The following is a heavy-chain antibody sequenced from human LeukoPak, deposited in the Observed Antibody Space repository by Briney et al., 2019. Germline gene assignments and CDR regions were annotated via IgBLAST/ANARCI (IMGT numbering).Heavy chain of an antibody. J-gene: IGHJ5*02. V-gene: IGHV4-38-2*02. CDR3: ARGLGFAGYGDYGGWFDP. CDR2: IYHSGST. D-gene: IGHD4-17*01. Sequence: PSETLSLTCTVSGYSISSGYYWGWIRQPPGKGLEWIGSIYHSGSTYYNPSLKSRVTISVDTSKNQFSLKLSSVTAADTAVYYCARGLGFAGYGDYGGWFDPWGQGTLVTVSS. CDR1: GYSISSGYY.